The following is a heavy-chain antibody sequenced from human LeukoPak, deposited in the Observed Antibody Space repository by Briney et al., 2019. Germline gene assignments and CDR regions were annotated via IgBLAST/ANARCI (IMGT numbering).Heavy chain of an antibody. Sequence: QPGGPLRLSCAASGFTFSSYAMSWVRQAPGKGLEWVSAISGSGGSTYYADSVKGRFTISRDNSKNTLYLQMNSLRAEDTAVYYCAKALRRGYYDSSGYSVNDYWGQGTLVTVSS. CDR2: ISGSGGST. J-gene: IGHJ4*02. V-gene: IGHV3-23*01. D-gene: IGHD3-22*01. CDR3: AKALRRGYYDSSGYSVNDY. CDR1: GFTFSSYA.